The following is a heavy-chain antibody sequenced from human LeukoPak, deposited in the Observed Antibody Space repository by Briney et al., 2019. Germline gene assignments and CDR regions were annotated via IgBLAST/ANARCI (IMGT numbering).Heavy chain of an antibody. CDR2: INHSGST. CDR1: GGSFSGYY. CDR3: ARDKYGSFGY. J-gene: IGHJ4*02. D-gene: IGHD1-1*01. V-gene: IGHV4-34*01. Sequence: PSETLSLTCAVYGGSFSGYYWSWIRQPPGKGLEWIGEINHSGSTNYNPSLKSRVTISVDTSKNQFSLKLSSVTAADTAVYYCARDKYGSFGYWGQGTLVTVSS.